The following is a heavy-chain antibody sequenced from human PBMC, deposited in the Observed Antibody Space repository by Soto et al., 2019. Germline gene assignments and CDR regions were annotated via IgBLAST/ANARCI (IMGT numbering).Heavy chain of an antibody. Sequence: EVQLVESGGGLIQPGGSLRLSCAASGFTVSSNYMSWVRQAPGKGLEWVSVIYSGGSTYYADSVKGRFTISSDNSKNTLYLQMNSLRGEDTAVYYCARSPLFDFWSGYYTAYFDYWGQVTLVTVSS. V-gene: IGHV3-53*01. CDR1: GFTVSSNY. J-gene: IGHJ4*02. D-gene: IGHD3-3*01. CDR2: IYSGGST. CDR3: ARSPLFDFWSGYYTAYFDY.